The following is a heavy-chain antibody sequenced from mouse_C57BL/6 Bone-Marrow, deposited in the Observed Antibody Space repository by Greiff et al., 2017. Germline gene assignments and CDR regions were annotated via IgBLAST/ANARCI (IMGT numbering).Heavy chain of an antibody. CDR3: TSLLCLSY. CDR2: IDPENGDT. CDR1: GSNIKDDY. D-gene: IGHD2-2*01. J-gene: IGHJ3*01. V-gene: IGHV14-4*01. Sequence: VQLQQSGAELVRPGASVKLSCTASGSNIKDDYMHWVKQRPEQGLEWIGWIDPENGDTEYASKFQGKATITADTSSNTAYLQLSSLTSEDTAVYYCTSLLCLSYWGQGTLVTVSA.